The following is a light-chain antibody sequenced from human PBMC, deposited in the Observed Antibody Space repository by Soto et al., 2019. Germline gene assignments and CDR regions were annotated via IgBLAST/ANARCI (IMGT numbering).Light chain of an antibody. CDR2: AAS. CDR1: QTISSY. V-gene: IGKV1-39*01. J-gene: IGKJ4*01. CDR3: QQSYSIPLT. Sequence: TITCRASQTISSYLNWYQLKPGKAPKLLIYAASSLQSGVTSRFSGSGSGTDFTLTISSLQPEDFASYYCQQSYSIPLTFGGGRKVDIK.